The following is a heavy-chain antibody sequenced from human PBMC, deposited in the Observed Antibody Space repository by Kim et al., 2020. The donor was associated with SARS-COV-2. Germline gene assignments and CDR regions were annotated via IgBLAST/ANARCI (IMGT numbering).Heavy chain of an antibody. V-gene: IGHV4-34*01. J-gene: IGHJ4*02. D-gene: IGHD2-15*01. CDR3: ARAIVVVPRGFDY. Sequence: TPSLKSRVTISVDTSKTQFSLKLSSVTAADTAVYYCARAIVVVPRGFDYWGQGTLVTVSS.